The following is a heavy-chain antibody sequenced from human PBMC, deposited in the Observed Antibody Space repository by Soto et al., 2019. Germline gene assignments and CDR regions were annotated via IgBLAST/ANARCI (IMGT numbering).Heavy chain of an antibody. CDR1: GGSLSGYS. CDR2: ISYSGGT. Sequence: QVQLQQWGAGLLKPSENLSLTCAVYGGSLSGYSWSWIRQAPGRGLEWVGEISYSGGTNYNPSLGRXVXXSQGTSKNQFSLRLSSVTAADAAVYSCASIRSSRPWGPGTLVTVSS. J-gene: IGHJ4*02. V-gene: IGHV4-34*01. CDR3: ASIRSSRP.